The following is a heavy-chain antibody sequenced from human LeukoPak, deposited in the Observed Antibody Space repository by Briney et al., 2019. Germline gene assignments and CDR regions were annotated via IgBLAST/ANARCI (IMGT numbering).Heavy chain of an antibody. CDR3: ARVRDLEWAGTKYYFDY. D-gene: IGHD1-1*01. CDR2: INIWGSPT. J-gene: IGHJ4*02. V-gene: IGHV3-21*05. CDR1: GFTFTRHS. Sequence: PGGSLRLSCVASGFTFTRHSMNWVRQAPGKGLEWISFINIWGSPTYYADSMKGRFTISRDNAKNSLYLQMNSLRAEDTAVYYCARVRDLEWAGTKYYFDYWGQGTLVTVSS.